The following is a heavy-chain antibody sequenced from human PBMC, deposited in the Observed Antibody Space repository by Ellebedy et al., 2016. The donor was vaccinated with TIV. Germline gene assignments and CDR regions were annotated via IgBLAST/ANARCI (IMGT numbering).Heavy chain of an antibody. V-gene: IGHV4-39*01. Sequence: MPSETLSLTCTVTGGAISSNTYYWAWHSQPPGKGLEWIGRIHYSGTTSYKASLKSRIAITVDMSTNQFSLILSSVTAADTAVYYCAKLAFSWGSWFDSWGQGTLVTVSS. J-gene: IGHJ5*01. CDR2: IHYSGTT. D-gene: IGHD2/OR15-2a*01. CDR3: AKLAFSWGSWFDS. CDR1: GGAISSNTYY.